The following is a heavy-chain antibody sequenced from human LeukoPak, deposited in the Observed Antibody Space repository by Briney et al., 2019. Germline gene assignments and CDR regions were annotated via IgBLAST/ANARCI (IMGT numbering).Heavy chain of an antibody. V-gene: IGHV1-18*01. Sequence: ASVKVSCKASGYTFTSYGISWVRQAPGQGLEWMGWISAYNGNTNYAQKLQGRVTMTTDTSTSTAYMELRSLRSDDTAVYYCARDYDFWSGYYSPYFDYWGRGALVTVSS. CDR2: ISAYNGNT. CDR3: ARDYDFWSGYYSPYFDY. J-gene: IGHJ4*02. D-gene: IGHD3-3*01. CDR1: GYTFTSYG.